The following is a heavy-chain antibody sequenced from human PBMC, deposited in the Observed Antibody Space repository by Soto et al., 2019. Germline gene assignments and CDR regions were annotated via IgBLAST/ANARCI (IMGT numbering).Heavy chain of an antibody. CDR3: ARVDSHYDFWSGHYGMDV. J-gene: IGHJ6*02. D-gene: IGHD3-3*01. CDR1: GFTFSSYS. CDR2: ISSSSSYI. V-gene: IGHV3-21*01. Sequence: PGGSLRLSCAASGFTFSSYSMNWVRQAPGKGLEWVSSISSSSSYIYYADSVKGRFTISRDNAKNSLYLQMNSLRAEDTAVYYCARVDSHYDFWSGHYGMDVWGQGTTVTVSS.